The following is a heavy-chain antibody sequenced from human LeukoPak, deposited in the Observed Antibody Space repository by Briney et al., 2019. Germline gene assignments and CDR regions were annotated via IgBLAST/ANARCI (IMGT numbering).Heavy chain of an antibody. D-gene: IGHD4-23*01. CDR2: ISSSSSYI. J-gene: IGHJ6*03. Sequence: GRSLRLSCAASGFTFDDYAMHWVRQAPGKGLEWVSSISSSSSYIYYADSVKGRFTISRDNAKNSLYLQMNSLRAEDTAVYYCARDGGNALRGYYMDVWGKGTTVTVSS. CDR1: GFTFDDYA. V-gene: IGHV3-21*01. CDR3: ARDGGNALRGYYMDV.